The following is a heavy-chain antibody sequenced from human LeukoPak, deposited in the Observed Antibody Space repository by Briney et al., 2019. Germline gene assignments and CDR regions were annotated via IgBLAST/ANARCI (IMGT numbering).Heavy chain of an antibody. CDR2: INPNSGGT. CDR3: ARAGYGDYDASLY. V-gene: IGHV1-2*02. J-gene: IGHJ4*02. Sequence: ASVKVSCKASGYTFTGYYMHWVRQAPGQGLEWMGWINPNSGGTNCAQKFRGRVTMTRDTSIGTAYMELSRLKSDDTAVYYCARAGYGDYDASLYWGQGTLVTVSS. CDR1: GYTFTGYY. D-gene: IGHD4-17*01.